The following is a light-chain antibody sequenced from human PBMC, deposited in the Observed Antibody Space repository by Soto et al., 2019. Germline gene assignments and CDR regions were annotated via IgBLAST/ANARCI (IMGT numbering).Light chain of an antibody. CDR1: QTVDSTY. J-gene: IGKJ2*01. Sequence: EVVLTQSPGTLSLSPGERATLSCRASQTVDSTYLAWYQQKPGQAPRLLFYRASSRAAGVPDRFSGSGSGTDFTLTISKLDPEDFAVYYCQQYDTSPPLYTFGQGTKLEIK. CDR3: QQYDTSPPLYT. CDR2: RAS. V-gene: IGKV3-20*01.